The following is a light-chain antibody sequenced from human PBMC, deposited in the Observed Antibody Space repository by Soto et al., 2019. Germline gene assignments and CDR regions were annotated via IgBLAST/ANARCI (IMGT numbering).Light chain of an antibody. CDR2: WSS. CDR1: QSVLYSSNNKNY. J-gene: IGKJ5*01. Sequence: DIVMTQSPDSLAVSLGETATITCKSSQSVLYSSNNKNYLAWYQQKAGQPPKLLIYWSSTRECGVDERFSGSGAGTDLTLSIRSLEAEDGAFYYCQQYYSTPPGFGHGTQLEIK. CDR3: QQYYSTPPG. V-gene: IGKV4-1*01.